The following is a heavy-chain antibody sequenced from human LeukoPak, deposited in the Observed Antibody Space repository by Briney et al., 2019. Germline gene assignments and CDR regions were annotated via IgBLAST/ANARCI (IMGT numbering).Heavy chain of an antibody. CDR1: GVPISSRSYY. J-gene: IGHJ4*02. CDR2: IHYSGST. D-gene: IGHD3-10*01. V-gene: IGHV4-39*07. Sequence: PSETLSLTCSVSGVPISSRSYYWGWIRQPPGKGLEWIGSIHYSGSTYYNPSLKSRVTISVDTSKNQFSLKLSSVTAADTAVYYCGGSGRYFIDSWGQGTLVTVSS. CDR3: GGSGRYFIDS.